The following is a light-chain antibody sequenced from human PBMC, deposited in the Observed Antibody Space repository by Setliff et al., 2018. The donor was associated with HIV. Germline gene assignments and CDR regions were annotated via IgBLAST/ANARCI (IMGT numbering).Light chain of an antibody. J-gene: IGLJ1*01. V-gene: IGLV2-8*01. Sequence: QSVLTQPPSASGSPGQPVTISCTGTSSDVGGYNYVSWYQQHPGKAPKLLIYEVSKRPSGVPDRFSGSKSGNTASLTISGLQAEDEADYYCCSYAGSYTYVFGTGTKVTVL. CDR2: EVS. CDR1: SSDVGGYNY. CDR3: CSYAGSYTYV.